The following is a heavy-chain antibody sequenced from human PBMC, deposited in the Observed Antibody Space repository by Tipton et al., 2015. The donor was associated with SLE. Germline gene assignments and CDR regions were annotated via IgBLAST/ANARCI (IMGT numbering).Heavy chain of an antibody. CDR1: GFTFSSYA. CDR2: ISGSGGST. J-gene: IGHJ4*02. CDR3: AKERVSAFYDSSGYYCRDY. V-gene: IGHV3-23*01. D-gene: IGHD3-22*01. Sequence: SLRLSCAASGFTFSSYAMSWVRQAPGKGLEWVSAISGSGGSTYYADSVKGRFTISRDNSKNTQYLQMNSLRAEDTAVYYCAKERVSAFYDSSGYYCRDYWGQGTLGTVSS.